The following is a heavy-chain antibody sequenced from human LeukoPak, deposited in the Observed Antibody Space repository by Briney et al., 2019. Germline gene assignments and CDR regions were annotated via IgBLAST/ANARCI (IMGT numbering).Heavy chain of an antibody. Sequence: SETLSLTCTVSGGFISSSSYYWGWIRQPPGKGLEWIGSIYYSGSTYYNPSLKSRVTISVDTSKNQFSLKLSSVTAADTAVYYCARGAAAVYWFDPWGQGTLVTVSS. CDR2: IYYSGST. D-gene: IGHD6-13*01. CDR3: ARGAAAVYWFDP. CDR1: GGFISSSSYY. V-gene: IGHV4-39*01. J-gene: IGHJ5*02.